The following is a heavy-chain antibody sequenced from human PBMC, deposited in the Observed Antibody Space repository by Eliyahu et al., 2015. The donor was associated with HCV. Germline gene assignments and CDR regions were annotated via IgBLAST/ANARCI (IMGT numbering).Heavy chain of an antibody. CDR3: AKDHIVGAIGTLDY. V-gene: IGHV3-30*18. CDR1: GFXFSSYG. D-gene: IGHD1-26*01. J-gene: IGHJ4*02. Sequence: QVQLVESGGGVVQPGRSLRLSCAASGFXFSSYGMHWVRQAPGKGLGGVAVISYDGSNKYYADSVKGRFTISRDNSKNTLYLQMNSLRAEDTAVYYCAKDHIVGAIGTLDYWGQGTLVTVSS. CDR2: ISYDGSNK.